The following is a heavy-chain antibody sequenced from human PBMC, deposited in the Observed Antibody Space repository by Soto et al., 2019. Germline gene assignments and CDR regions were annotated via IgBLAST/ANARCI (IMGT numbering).Heavy chain of an antibody. D-gene: IGHD3-16*01. V-gene: IGHV3-30*19. CDR1: GFTFRSYV. J-gene: IGHJ1*01. Sequence: ESVGGVVQPGTSLRVSCVGSGFTFRSYVIHWVRQAPGKGLEWVALTSYDGSDKYYDDSGRGRFTISRDNSRNTVDLQMDSLRLEDTALYYCARWGTTGGLDVWGQGTLVSVSS. CDR3: ARWGTTGGLDV. CDR2: TSYDGSDK.